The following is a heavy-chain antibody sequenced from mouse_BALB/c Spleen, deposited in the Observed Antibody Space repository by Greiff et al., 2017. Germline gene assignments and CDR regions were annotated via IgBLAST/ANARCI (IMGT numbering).Heavy chain of an antibody. CDR1: GYTFTSYY. CDR2: INPSNGGT. V-gene: IGHV1S81*02. J-gene: IGHJ3*01. CDR3: TRYGNYVPFAY. D-gene: IGHD2-1*01. Sequence: QVQLQQPGAELVKPGASVKLSCKASGYTFTSYYMYWVKQRPGQGLEWIGGINPSNGGTNFNEKFKSKATLTVDKSSSTAYMQLSSLTSEDSAVYYCTRYGNYVPFAYWGQGTLVTVSA.